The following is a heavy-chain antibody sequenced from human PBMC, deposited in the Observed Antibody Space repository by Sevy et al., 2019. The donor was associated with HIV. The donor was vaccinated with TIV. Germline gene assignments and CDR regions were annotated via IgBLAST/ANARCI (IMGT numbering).Heavy chain of an antibody. CDR1: GGSISSSNW. D-gene: IGHD6-13*01. CDR3: ARDKRGKPYSSSWYDYYYGMDV. J-gene: IGHJ6*02. CDR2: IYHSGST. Sequence: SETLSLTCAVSGGSISSSNWWSWVRQPPGKGLEWIGEIYHSGSTNYNPSLKSRVTISVDKSKNQFSLKLSSVTAADTAVYYCARDKRGKPYSSSWYDYYYGMDVWGQGTTVTVSS. V-gene: IGHV4-4*02.